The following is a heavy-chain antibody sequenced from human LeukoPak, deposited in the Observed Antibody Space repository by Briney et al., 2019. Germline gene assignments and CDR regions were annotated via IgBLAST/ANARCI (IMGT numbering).Heavy chain of an antibody. D-gene: IGHD3-22*01. CDR3: ARDYYDSSGYYHGGH. Sequence: EASVKVSCKAPGYSFTSYGIHWVRQAPGQGLEWMGIINPSGGSTTYAQNFQGRVTMTGDTSTGAVYMELSSLRSEDTAVYYCARDYYDSSGYYHGGHWGQGTLVTVSS. V-gene: IGHV1-46*01. CDR1: GYSFTSYG. J-gene: IGHJ4*02. CDR2: INPSGGST.